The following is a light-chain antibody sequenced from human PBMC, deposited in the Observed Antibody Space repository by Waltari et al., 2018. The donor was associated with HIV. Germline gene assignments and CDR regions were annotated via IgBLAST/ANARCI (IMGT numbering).Light chain of an antibody. CDR1: SSNIGSNY. Sequence: QSVLTQPPSASGTPGQRVTISCSGSSSNIGSNYVYWYQQLPGTAPNLLLYRNHQRPSWVPDRVSVSKSGTSASLASSGLRSEDEADYYCAAWDDSLSGLVFGGGTKLTVL. V-gene: IGLV1-47*01. CDR3: AAWDDSLSGLV. J-gene: IGLJ3*02. CDR2: RNH.